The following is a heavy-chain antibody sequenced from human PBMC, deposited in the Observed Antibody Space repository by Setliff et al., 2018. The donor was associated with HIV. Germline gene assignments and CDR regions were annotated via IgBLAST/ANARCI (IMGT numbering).Heavy chain of an antibody. CDR1: GLTFSTHS. CDR2: ISSSTSTI. Sequence: GGSLRLSCAASGLTFSTHSMNWVRQAPGKGLEWVSYISSSTSTIYYADSVKGRFTISRDNAKNSLYLQMNSLRAEDTAVYYCARDSGGWYPTGDYYYYYMDVWGKGTTVTVSS. J-gene: IGHJ6*03. CDR3: ARDSGGWYPTGDYYYYYMDV. V-gene: IGHV3-48*01. D-gene: IGHD6-19*01.